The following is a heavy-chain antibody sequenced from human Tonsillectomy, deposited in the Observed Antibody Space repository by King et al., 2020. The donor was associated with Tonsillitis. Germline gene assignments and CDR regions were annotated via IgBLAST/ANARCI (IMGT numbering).Heavy chain of an antibody. V-gene: IGHV4-39*01. D-gene: IGHD1-26*01. CDR2: IYYSGST. J-gene: IGHJ4*02. CDR1: GGSISSSSYY. Sequence: QLQESGPGLVKPSETLSLTCTVSGGSISSSSYYWGWIRQPPGKGLEWIGSIYYSGSTYYNPSLKSRVTISVDTSKNQFSLKLSSVTAADTAVYYCARMATPVSPLVGARGVFDYWGQGTLVTVSS. CDR3: ARMATPVSPLVGARGVFDY.